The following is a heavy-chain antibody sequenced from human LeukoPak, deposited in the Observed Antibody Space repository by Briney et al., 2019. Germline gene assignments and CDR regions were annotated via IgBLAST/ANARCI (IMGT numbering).Heavy chain of an antibody. V-gene: IGHV1-8*01. CDR1: GYTFTSYD. Sequence: ASVTVSCKASGYTFTSYDINWVRQATGQGLEWMGWMNPNSGNTGYAQKFQGRVTMTRNTSISTAYMELSSLRSEDTAVYYCARVGYCSSTSCLYYYGMDVWGQGTTVTVSS. D-gene: IGHD2-2*01. CDR3: ARVGYCSSTSCLYYYGMDV. CDR2: MNPNSGNT. J-gene: IGHJ6*02.